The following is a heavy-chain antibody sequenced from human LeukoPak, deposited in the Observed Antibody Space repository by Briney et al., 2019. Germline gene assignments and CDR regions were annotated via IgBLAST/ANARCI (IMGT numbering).Heavy chain of an antibody. V-gene: IGHV4-61*02. D-gene: IGHD6-13*01. CDR3: ARLRAAAATGQYYFDY. Sequence: PSQTLSLTCTVSGDSISSGSFYWSWIRQAAGKGLEWIGRVSSSGRTTYNPSLKSRLTISITTSKNQFSLKLSSVTAADTAVYYCARLRAAAATGQYYFDYWGQGTLVTVSS. CDR2: VSSSGRT. J-gene: IGHJ4*02. CDR1: GDSISSGSFY.